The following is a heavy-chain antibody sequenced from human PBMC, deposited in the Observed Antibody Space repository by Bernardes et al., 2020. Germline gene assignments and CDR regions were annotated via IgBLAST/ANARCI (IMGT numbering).Heavy chain of an antibody. CDR1: GFTFSSYS. Sequence: VGSLRLSCAASGFTFSSYSMKWVRQAPGKGLEWVSSISGSSSYIYYADSVKGRFTISRDNAKNSLFLQMNSLRAEDTAVYYCARPSFSNYVTIWGQGTLVTVSS. CDR3: ARPSFSNYVTI. CDR2: ISGSSSYI. V-gene: IGHV3-21*01. D-gene: IGHD4-4*01. J-gene: IGHJ4*02.